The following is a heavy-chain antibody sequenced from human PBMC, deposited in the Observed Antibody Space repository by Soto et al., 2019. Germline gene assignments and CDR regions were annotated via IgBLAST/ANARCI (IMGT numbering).Heavy chain of an antibody. CDR2: ISSSSSYT. D-gene: IGHD2-2*01. CDR3: ARDSRYCSSTSCQDANYYYYGMDV. J-gene: IGHJ6*02. V-gene: IGHV3-11*06. Sequence: PGGSLRLSCAASGFTFSDYYMSWIRQAPGKGLEWVSYISSSSSYTNYADSVKGRFTISRDNAKNSLYLQMNSLRAEDTAVYYCARDSRYCSSTSCQDANYYYYGMDVWGQGTTVTVSS. CDR1: GFTFSDYY.